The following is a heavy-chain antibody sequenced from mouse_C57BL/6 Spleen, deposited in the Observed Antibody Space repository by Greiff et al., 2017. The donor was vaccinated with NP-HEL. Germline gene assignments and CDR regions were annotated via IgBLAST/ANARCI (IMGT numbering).Heavy chain of an antibody. J-gene: IGHJ2*01. V-gene: IGHV3-6*01. Sequence: EVQLQQSGPGLVKPSQSLSLTCSVTGYSITSGYYWNWIRQFPGNKLEWMGYISYDGSNNYNPSLKNRISITRDTSKNQFFLKLNSVTTEDTATYYCARGVFDYWGQGTTLTVSS. CDR3: ARGVFDY. CDR1: GYSITSGYY. CDR2: ISYDGSN.